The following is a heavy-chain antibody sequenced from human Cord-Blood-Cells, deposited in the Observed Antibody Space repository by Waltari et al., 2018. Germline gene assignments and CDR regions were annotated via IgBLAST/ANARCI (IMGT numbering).Heavy chain of an antibody. CDR1: GYTFTGYY. J-gene: IGHJ4*02. V-gene: IGHV1-2*04. D-gene: IGHD2-15*01. CDR2: INPNSGGT. CDR3: ARGRCSGGSCYADY. Sequence: QVQLVQSGAEVKKPGASVKVSCKASGYTFTGYYMHWVRQAPGQGLEWMGWINPNSGGTTYAQKFQGWVTMTRDTSISTAYMELSRLRSDDTAVYYCARGRCSGGSCYADYWGQGTLVTVSS.